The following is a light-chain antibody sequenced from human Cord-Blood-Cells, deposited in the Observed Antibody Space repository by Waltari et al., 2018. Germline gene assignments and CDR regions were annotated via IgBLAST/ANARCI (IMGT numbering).Light chain of an antibody. V-gene: IGKV3-11*01. CDR3: QQRSNWPPFT. CDR2: DAS. J-gene: IGKJ3*01. CDR1: QSVSSY. Sequence: EIVLTQSPATMSLSPGERATLSCRASQSVSSYLAWYQQKPGQATRLLIYDASNRATGIPARFSGSGSGTDFTLTISSLEPEDFAVYYCQQRSNWPPFTFGPGTKVDIK.